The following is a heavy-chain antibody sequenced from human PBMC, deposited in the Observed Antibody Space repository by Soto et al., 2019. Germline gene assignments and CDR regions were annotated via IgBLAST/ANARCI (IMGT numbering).Heavy chain of an antibody. V-gene: IGHV1-8*01. CDR2: MNPNSGNT. CDR3: AGAPDCTNGVCYRHYYYYGMDV. J-gene: IGHJ6*02. Sequence: ASVKVSCKASGDTFTSYDINWVRQATGQGLEWMGWMNPNSGNTGYAQKFQGRVTMTRNTSISTAYMELSSLRSEDTAVYYCAGAPDCTNGVCYRHYYYYGMDVWG. D-gene: IGHD2-8*01. CDR1: GDTFTSYD.